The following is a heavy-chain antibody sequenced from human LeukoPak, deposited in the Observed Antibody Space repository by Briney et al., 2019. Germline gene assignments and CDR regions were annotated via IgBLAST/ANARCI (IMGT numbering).Heavy chain of an antibody. CDR1: GDSISTSSYY. CDR2: IYYSGIT. D-gene: IGHD3-16*01. J-gene: IGHJ4*02. CDR3: ARSDYYDYRQIDY. V-gene: IGHV4-39*01. Sequence: PSETLSLTCTVSGDSISTSSYYWGWVRQTPGKGLEWLGSIYYSGITHYNPSLKSRLTIYVDTSRNQFSLNLFSVTVADTAVFYCARSDYYDYRQIDYWGQGTLVTVSS.